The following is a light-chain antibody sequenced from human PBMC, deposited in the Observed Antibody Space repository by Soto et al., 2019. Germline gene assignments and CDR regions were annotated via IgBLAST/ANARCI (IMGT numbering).Light chain of an antibody. CDR2: AAS. J-gene: IGKJ5*01. Sequence: DIQLTQSPSFVSASVWARVTCTCRASQDIRSYLAWYQQEAGVAPKLLIYAASTLQSGVPSRFSGSGSGTEFTLTISSLQPEDFATYYCQQLDSYPITFGQGTRLEIK. V-gene: IGKV1-9*01. CDR1: QDIRSY. CDR3: QQLDSYPIT.